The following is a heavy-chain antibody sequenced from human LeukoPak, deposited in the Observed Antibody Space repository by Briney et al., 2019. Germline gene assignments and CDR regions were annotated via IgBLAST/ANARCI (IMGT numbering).Heavy chain of an antibody. J-gene: IGHJ6*04. CDR1: GGSISSYY. CDR3: ATYDKEDV. D-gene: IGHD3-16*01. Sequence: PSETLSITCTVSGGSISSYYWSWIRQPPGKGLEWIGYIYYSGSTNYNPSLKSRVTISVDTSKNQFSLKLSSVTAADTAVYYCATYDKEDVWGKGTTVTVSS. CDR2: IYYSGST. V-gene: IGHV4-59*12.